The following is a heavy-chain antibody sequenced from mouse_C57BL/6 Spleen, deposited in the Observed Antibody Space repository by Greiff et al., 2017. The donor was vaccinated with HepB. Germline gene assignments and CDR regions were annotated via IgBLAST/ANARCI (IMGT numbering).Heavy chain of an antibody. Sequence: QVQLKQSGPELVKPGASVKISCKASGYSFTSYYIHWVKQRPGQGLEWIGWIYPGSGNTKYNEKFKGKATLTADTSSSTAYMQLSSLTSEDSAVYYCASRSMGNPYAMDYRGQGTSVTVSS. D-gene: IGHD1-1*02. V-gene: IGHV1-66*01. J-gene: IGHJ4*01. CDR3: ASRSMGNPYAMDY. CDR2: IYPGSGNT. CDR1: GYSFTSYY.